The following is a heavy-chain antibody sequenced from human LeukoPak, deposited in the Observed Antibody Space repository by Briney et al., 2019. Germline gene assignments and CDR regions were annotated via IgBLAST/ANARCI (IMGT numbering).Heavy chain of an antibody. J-gene: IGHJ4*02. CDR3: AKGLWYSSGWCYDY. V-gene: IGHV3-23*01. CDR1: GFTFSSYA. Sequence: PGGSLRLSCAASGFTFSSYAMSWVRQAPGQGLEWVSTISGSGGSTYYADSVKGRFTISRDNSKNTLYLQMNSLRAEDTAVYYCAKGLWYSSGWCYDYWGQGTLVTVSS. D-gene: IGHD6-19*01. CDR2: ISGSGGST.